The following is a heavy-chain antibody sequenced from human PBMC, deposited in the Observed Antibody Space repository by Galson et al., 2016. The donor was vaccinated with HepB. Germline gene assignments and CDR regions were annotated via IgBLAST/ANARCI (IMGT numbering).Heavy chain of an antibody. V-gene: IGHV1-18*01. D-gene: IGHD3-10*01. CDR3: AIAYLGSGSYL. J-gene: IGHJ4*02. CDR2: ISPHNGDV. Sequence: SVKVSCKALGDSFTSYGVNWVRQAPGQGLEWMGWISPHNGDVKDAPNFQGRVTLTTDPSASTAFLELRSLRSDDTAVYFCAIAYLGSGSYLWGQGTPVTVSS. CDR1: GDSFTSYG.